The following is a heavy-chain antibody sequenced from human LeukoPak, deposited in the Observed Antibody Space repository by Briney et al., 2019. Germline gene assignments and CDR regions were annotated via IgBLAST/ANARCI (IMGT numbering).Heavy chain of an antibody. D-gene: IGHD3-10*01. CDR2: IYYSGST. V-gene: IGHV4-39*02. Sequence: SETLSLTCTVSGGSISSSSXYWGWIRQPPGKGLEWIGSIYYSGSTYYNPSLKSRVTISVDTSKNQFSLKLSSVTAADTAVYYCARDQGLTYYYGSGSYIVGYFDYWGQGTLVTVSS. CDR3: ARDQGLTYYYGSGSYIVGYFDY. J-gene: IGHJ4*02. CDR1: GGSISSSSXY.